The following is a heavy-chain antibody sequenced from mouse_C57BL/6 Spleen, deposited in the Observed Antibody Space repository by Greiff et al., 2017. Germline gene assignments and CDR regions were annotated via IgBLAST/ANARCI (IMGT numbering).Heavy chain of an antibody. CDR2: INPSSGYT. V-gene: IGHV1-7*01. CDR1: GYTFTSYW. J-gene: IGHJ3*01. Sequence: QVQLKESGAELAKPGASVTLSCKASGYTFTSYWMHWVKQRPGQGLEWIGYINPSSGYTKYNQKFKDKATLTADKSSSTAYMQLSSLTYEDSAVYYCAREDYSNRGFAYWGQVTLVTVSA. D-gene: IGHD2-5*01. CDR3: AREDYSNRGFAY.